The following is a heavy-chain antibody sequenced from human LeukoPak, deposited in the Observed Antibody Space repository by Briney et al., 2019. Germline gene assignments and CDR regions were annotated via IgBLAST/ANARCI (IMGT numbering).Heavy chain of an antibody. J-gene: IGHJ4*02. CDR2: MNPNSGNT. Sequence: ASVKLSCKASGYTFTSYDINGVRQATGQGREWMGWMNPNSGNTGYAQKFQGRVTMTRYTSISTAYMELSSLSSDATAVYYCARVQGGATSDYWGQGTLVTVSS. V-gene: IGHV1-8*01. CDR3: ARVQGGATSDY. CDR1: GYTFTSYD. D-gene: IGHD1-26*01.